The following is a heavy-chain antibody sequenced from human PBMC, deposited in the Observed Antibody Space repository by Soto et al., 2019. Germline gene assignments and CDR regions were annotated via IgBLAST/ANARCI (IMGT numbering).Heavy chain of an antibody. Sequence: QVQLVESGGGLVKPGGSLRLSCAASGFTFSDYYMSWIRQAPGKGLEWVSYISSSSSYTNYADSVKGRFTISRDNAKNSLYLQMNSLRAEDTAVYYCASTKTAITMIVVGAFDIWGQGTMVTVSS. D-gene: IGHD3-22*01. CDR2: ISSSSSYT. CDR1: GFTFSDYY. CDR3: ASTKTAITMIVVGAFDI. V-gene: IGHV3-11*06. J-gene: IGHJ3*02.